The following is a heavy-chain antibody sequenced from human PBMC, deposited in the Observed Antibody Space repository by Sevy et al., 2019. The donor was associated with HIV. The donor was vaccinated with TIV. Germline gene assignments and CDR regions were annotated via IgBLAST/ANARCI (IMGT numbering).Heavy chain of an antibody. CDR1: GYTFTGYY. CDR3: ARAGVYDFWSGYSGWFDP. CDR2: ISPNSGGT. Sequence: ASVKVSCKASGYTFTGYYMHWVRQAPGQGLEWMGRISPNSGGTNYAQKFQCRVTMTRDTSISTAYMELSRLRSDDTGVYYCARAGVYDFWSGYSGWFDPWGQGTLVTVSS. D-gene: IGHD3-3*01. V-gene: IGHV1-2*05. J-gene: IGHJ5*02.